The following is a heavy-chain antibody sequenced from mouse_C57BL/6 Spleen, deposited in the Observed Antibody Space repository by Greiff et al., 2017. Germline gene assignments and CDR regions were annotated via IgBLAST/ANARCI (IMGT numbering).Heavy chain of an antibody. J-gene: IGHJ2*01. CDR1: GYSITSGYY. CDR2: ISYDGSN. V-gene: IGHV3-6*01. D-gene: IGHD2-3*01. CDR3: ARGIYDGGY. Sequence: EVQLVESGPGLVKPSQSLSLTCSVTGYSITSGYYWNWIRQFPGNKLEWMGYISYDGSNNYNPSLKNRISITRDTSKNQFFLKLNSVTTEDTATYYCARGIYDGGYWGQGTTLTVSS.